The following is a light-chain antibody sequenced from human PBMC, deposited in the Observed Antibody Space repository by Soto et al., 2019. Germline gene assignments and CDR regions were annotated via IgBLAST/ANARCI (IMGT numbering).Light chain of an antibody. CDR1: SGHSNYA. Sequence: QAVLTQSPSASASLGASVKLTCTLSSGHSNYAIAWHQQQPGKGPRYLMKVNSDGSHSKGDGIPDRFSGSISGAERYLTISSLQSEDEADYYCQTWGTGIWVFGGGTKLTVL. V-gene: IGLV4-69*01. J-gene: IGLJ3*02. CDR2: VNSDGSH. CDR3: QTWGTGIWV.